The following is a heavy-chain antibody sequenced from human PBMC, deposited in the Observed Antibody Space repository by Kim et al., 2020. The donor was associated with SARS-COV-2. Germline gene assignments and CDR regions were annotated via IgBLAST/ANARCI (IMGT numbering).Heavy chain of an antibody. V-gene: IGHV3-15*01. CDR1: GFTFSNAW. CDR2: IKSKTDGGTT. Sequence: GGSLRLSCAASGFTFSNAWMSWVRQAPGKGLEWVGRIKSKTDGGTTDYAAPVKGRFTISRDDSKNTLYLQMNSLKTEDTAVYYCTTDLDIVVVPAAMPSLDWFDAWGQGSLVTVSS. D-gene: IGHD2-2*03. J-gene: IGHJ5*02. CDR3: TTDLDIVVVPAAMPSLDWFDA.